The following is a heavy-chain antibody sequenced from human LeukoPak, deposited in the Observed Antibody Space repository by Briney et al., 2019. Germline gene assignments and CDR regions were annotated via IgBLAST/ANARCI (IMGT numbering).Heavy chain of an antibody. J-gene: IGHJ4*02. V-gene: IGHV3-7*01. Sequence: GGSLRLSCAASGFTFSDYYMSWIRQAPGKGLEWVANIKQDGSEKYYVDSVKGRFTISRDNAKNSLYLQMDSLRAEDTAVYYCARGYYFDYWGQGTLVTVSS. CDR2: IKQDGSEK. CDR3: ARGYYFDY. CDR1: GFTFSDYY.